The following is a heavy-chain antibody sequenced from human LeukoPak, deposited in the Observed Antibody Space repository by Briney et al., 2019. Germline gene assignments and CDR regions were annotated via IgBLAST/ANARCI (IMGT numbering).Heavy chain of an antibody. CDR2: TYTSGST. CDR1: GGSTSSYY. Sequence: SETLSLTCTVSGGSTSSYYWSWIRQPAGKGLEWIGRTYTSGSTNYNPSLKSRVTMSVDTSKNQFSLKLSSVTAADTAVYYCARDRSGYDDAFDIWGQGTMVTVSS. CDR3: ARDRSGYDDAFDI. J-gene: IGHJ3*02. D-gene: IGHD5-12*01. V-gene: IGHV4-4*07.